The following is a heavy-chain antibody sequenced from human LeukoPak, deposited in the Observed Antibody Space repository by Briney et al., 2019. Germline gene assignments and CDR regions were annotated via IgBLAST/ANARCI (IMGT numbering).Heavy chain of an antibody. CDR3: ATGGTMVRGVIITY. CDR2: IYSGGST. D-gene: IGHD3-10*01. Sequence: PGGSLRFSCAASGFTFSSYAMHWVRQAPGKGLEWVSVIYSGGSTYYADSVKGRFTISRDNSKNTLYLQMNSLRAEDTAVYYCATGGTMVRGVIITYWGQGTLVTVSS. CDR1: GFTFSSYA. J-gene: IGHJ4*02. V-gene: IGHV3-53*01.